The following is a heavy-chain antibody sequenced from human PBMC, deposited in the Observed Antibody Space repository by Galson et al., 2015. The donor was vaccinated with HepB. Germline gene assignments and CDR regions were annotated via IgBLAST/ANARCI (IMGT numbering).Heavy chain of an antibody. J-gene: IGHJ6*02. CDR2: ISAGKGNT. D-gene: IGHD1-7*01. Sequence: SVKVSCKASGYTFTSYAIHWVRQAPGQRLEWMGWISAGKGNTKYSQSFQGRVTITTDTSATTAYMELASLRSEDTAVYYCARDLDGGTSTYYYGMDVWGQGTSVTVSS. CDR1: GYTFTSYA. CDR3: ARDLDGGTSTYYYGMDV. V-gene: IGHV1-3*01.